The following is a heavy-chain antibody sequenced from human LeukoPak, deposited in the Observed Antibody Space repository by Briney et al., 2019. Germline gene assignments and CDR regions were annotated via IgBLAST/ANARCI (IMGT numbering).Heavy chain of an antibody. Sequence: KPSETLSLTCTVSGGSISSSSYYWGWIRQPPGKGLEWIGSIYYSGSTYYNPSLKSRVTISVDTSKNQFSLKLSSVTAADTAVYYCAARIAAAGTVLGDYWGQGTLVTVSS. CDR2: IYYSGST. D-gene: IGHD6-13*01. J-gene: IGHJ4*02. CDR3: AARIAAAGTVLGDY. V-gene: IGHV4-39*01. CDR1: GGSISSSSYY.